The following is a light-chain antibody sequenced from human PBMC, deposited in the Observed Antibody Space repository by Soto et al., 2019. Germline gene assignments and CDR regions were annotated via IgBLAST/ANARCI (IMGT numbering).Light chain of an antibody. J-gene: IGKJ4*01. CDR3: QQYYSSPRLG. Sequence: EVVLTQSPGTLSLSPGESATLSCRASQSVYINSLAWYQHKRGRAPRLLIYGASTRATAVPDRFTGSGSGTDFALTISSLEPEDAAVYYCQQYYSSPRLGFGGGTKVEIK. CDR1: QSVYINS. V-gene: IGKV3-20*01. CDR2: GAS.